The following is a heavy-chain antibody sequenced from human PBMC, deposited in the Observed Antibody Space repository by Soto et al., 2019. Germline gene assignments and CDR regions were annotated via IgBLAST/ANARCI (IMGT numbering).Heavy chain of an antibody. Sequence: QVQLVQSGPEVRKPGASVKVSCKASGYIFSRYGISWVRQAPGQGLEWMVWISGYNGNTKFGERVQGRVNVTTDTSTSTAYMELRSLRSDDTAVYYCAREAAAERNYYGLDVWGQGTSVIVSS. CDR3: AREAAAERNYYGLDV. CDR1: GYIFSRYG. D-gene: IGHD6-13*01. J-gene: IGHJ6*02. V-gene: IGHV1-18*04. CDR2: ISGYNGNT.